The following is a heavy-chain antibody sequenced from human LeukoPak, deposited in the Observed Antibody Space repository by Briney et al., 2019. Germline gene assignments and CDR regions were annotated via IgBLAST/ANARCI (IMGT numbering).Heavy chain of an antibody. J-gene: IGHJ4*02. Sequence: GGSLRLSCAASGFTFSSYAMSWVRQAPGKGLEWVSSISSSSSYIYHADSVKGRFTISRDNAKNSLYLQMNSLRAEDTAVYYCARELMEMVYAIFDYWGQGTLVTVSS. V-gene: IGHV3-21*01. CDR3: ARELMEMVYAIFDY. D-gene: IGHD2-8*01. CDR1: GFTFSSYA. CDR2: ISSSSSYI.